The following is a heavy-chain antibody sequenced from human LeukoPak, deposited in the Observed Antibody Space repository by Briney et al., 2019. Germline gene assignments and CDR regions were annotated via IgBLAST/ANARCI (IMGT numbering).Heavy chain of an antibody. Sequence: GGSLRLSCAASGFTFSSSWMTWVRQAPGKGLEWVASIKEDGRDKYYVDSVKGRFTISRDNAKNSVYLQMNSLSAEDTAVYYCARDPGRGFDYWGQGALVTVSS. J-gene: IGHJ4*02. CDR3: ARDPGRGFDY. CDR2: IKEDGRDK. D-gene: IGHD1-26*01. V-gene: IGHV3-7*01. CDR1: GFTFSSSW.